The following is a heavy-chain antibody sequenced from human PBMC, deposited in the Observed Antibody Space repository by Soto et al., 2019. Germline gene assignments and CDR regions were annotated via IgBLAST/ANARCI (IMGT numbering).Heavy chain of an antibody. CDR2: IKQDGREK. CDR1: GFTFSSYW. Sequence: PGGSLRLSCAASGFTFSSYWMSWVRQAPGKGLEWVANIKQDGREKYYVDSVKGRFTISRDNAKNSMYLQMNSLRAEDTAVYYCARDSPKLSRGWYDYWGQGTLVTVSS. D-gene: IGHD6-19*01. V-gene: IGHV3-7*01. J-gene: IGHJ4*02. CDR3: ARDSPKLSRGWYDY.